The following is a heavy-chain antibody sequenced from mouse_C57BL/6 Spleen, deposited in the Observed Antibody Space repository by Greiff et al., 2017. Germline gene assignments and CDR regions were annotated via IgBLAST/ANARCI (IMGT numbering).Heavy chain of an antibody. CDR2: ISSGSSTI. J-gene: IGHJ4*01. V-gene: IGHV5-17*01. CDR1: GFTFSDYG. CDR3: AGGVDDYGGDYDMDV. D-gene: IGHD2-4*01. Sequence: EVKVVESGGGLVKPGGSLKLSCAASGFTFSDYGMHWVRQAPEKGLEWVAYISSGSSTIYYADTVKGRFTISRANDKNTLFLQMPSLRSEDTAMYYCAGGVDDYGGDYDMDVWGQGTSVTVSS.